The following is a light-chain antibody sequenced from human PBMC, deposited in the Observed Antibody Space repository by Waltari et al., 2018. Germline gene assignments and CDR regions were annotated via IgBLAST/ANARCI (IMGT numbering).Light chain of an antibody. J-gene: IGKJ2*01. CDR2: ATS. V-gene: IGKV1-39*01. CDR3: QQTYGQGT. CDR1: HKFCTH. Sequence: IQMTQSPSSLSASVGDRVTITCRASHKFCTHLNWYQQKPGNAPKLLYYATSNLESGVPSRFAGSGSGTDFTLTINSVQPEDFATYHCQQTYGQGTFGQGTQLEIK.